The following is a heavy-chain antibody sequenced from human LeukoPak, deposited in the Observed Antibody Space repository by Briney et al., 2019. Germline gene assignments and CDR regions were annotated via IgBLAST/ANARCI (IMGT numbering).Heavy chain of an antibody. V-gene: IGHV1-2*02. J-gene: IGHJ4*02. CDR1: GYTFTGYY. CDR3: ARADYGDYATDY. D-gene: IGHD4-17*01. Sequence: GASVKVSCEASGYTFTGYYMHWVRQAPGQGLEWMGWINPNSGGTNYAQKFQGRVTMTRDTSISTAYMELSRLRSDDTAVYYCARADYGDYATDYWGQGTLVTVSS. CDR2: INPNSGGT.